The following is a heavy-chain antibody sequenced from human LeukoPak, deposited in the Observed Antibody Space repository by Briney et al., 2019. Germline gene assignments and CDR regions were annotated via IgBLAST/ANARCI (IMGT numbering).Heavy chain of an antibody. CDR1: GFIYSSYV. Sequence: GSLRLSCAASGFIYSSYVMTWVRHPPGKGRDWVSSIIGMGGSPYYADSAKGRFTISRDYSKNTLSLQMHNLRAEDTAIYYCAKARQSSSSSHFFDSWGQGTLLTVSS. V-gene: IGHV3-23*01. J-gene: IGHJ4*02. D-gene: IGHD6-6*01. CDR3: AKARQSSSSSHFFDS. CDR2: IIGMGGSP.